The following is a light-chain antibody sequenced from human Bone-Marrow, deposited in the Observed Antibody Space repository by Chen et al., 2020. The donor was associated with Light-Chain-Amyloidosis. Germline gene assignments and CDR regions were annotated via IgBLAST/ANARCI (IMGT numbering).Light chain of an antibody. V-gene: IGLV2-14*03. CDR2: GVS. Sequence: QSALTQPASVSGAPGQAITISCTGTSRDVGGYNLVSWYQQHPGKAPKFIIYGVSNRPSGVSNRFSGSKSGNTASLTISGLQPEDEADYYCCSYTSTSTPVVFGGGTKLTVL. CDR3: CSYTSTSTPVV. CDR1: SRDVGGYNL. J-gene: IGLJ3*02.